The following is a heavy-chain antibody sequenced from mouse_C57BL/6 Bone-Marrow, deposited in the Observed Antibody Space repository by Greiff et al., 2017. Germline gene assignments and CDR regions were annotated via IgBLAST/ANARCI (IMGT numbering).Heavy chain of an antibody. CDR3: TSYYYGSSPYYFDC. CDR1: GFNIKDDY. Sequence: VQLQQSGAELVRPGASVKLSCTASGFNIKDDYMHWVKQRPEQGLEWIGWIDPENGDTEYASKFQGKATITADTSSNTSYLQLSSLTSEDTTVYYCTSYYYGSSPYYFDCWGQGTTLTVSS. D-gene: IGHD1-1*01. CDR2: IDPENGDT. J-gene: IGHJ2*01. V-gene: IGHV14-4*01.